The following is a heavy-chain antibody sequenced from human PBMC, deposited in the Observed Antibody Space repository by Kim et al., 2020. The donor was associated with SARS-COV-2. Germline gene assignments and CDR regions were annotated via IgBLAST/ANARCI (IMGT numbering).Heavy chain of an antibody. CDR1: GFTFDDYT. J-gene: IGHJ6*02. D-gene: IGHD1-26*01. CDR2: ISWDGGST. CDR3: AKGLVGATTPHYYYYGMDV. V-gene: IGHV3-43*01. Sequence: GGSLRLSCAASGFTFDDYTMHWVRQAPGKGLEWVSLISWDGGSTYYADSVKGRFTISRDNSKNSLYLQMNSLRTEDTALYYCAKGLVGATTPHYYYYGMDVWGQGTTVTVSS.